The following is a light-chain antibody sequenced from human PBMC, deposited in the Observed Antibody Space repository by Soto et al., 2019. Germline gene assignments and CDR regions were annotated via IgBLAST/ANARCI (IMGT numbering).Light chain of an antibody. V-gene: IGKV1-33*01. J-gene: IGKJ2*01. Sequence: DIQLTQSPPSLSASEGDRVTITCQASHDIKNYLNWYQQKPGKAPKLLIYDADNLQTGVPSRFSGSGAGTEFTLTIGSLQPEDVATYFCQQFDVLPPYTFGQGTKVEIK. CDR2: DAD. CDR1: HDIKNY. CDR3: QQFDVLPPYT.